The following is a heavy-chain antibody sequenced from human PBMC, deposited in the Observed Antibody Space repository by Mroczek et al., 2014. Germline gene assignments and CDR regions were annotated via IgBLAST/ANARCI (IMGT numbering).Heavy chain of an antibody. Sequence: KESGPGLVKPSETLSLTCTVSGGSISSSSYYWGWIRQPPGKGLEWIGSIYYSGSTYYNPSLKSRVTISVDTSKNQFSLKLSSVTAADTAVYYCARRDDFWSGKRYAGNNFDYWGQGTLVTVSS. V-gene: IGHV4-39*01. D-gene: IGHD3-3*01. CDR1: GGSISSSSYY. CDR3: ARRDDFWSGKRYAGNNFDY. J-gene: IGHJ4*02. CDR2: IYYSGST.